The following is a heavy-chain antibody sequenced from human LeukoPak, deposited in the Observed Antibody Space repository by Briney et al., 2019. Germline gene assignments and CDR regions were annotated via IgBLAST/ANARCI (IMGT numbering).Heavy chain of an antibody. Sequence: PGGSLRLSCAASGFTFSTYGMHWVRQAPGKGLEWVAFIRYDGGNKYYVDSVKGRFTISRDNSKNTLYLQMNSLRAEDTAVYYCAKGTQPYSSSSPFDYWGQGTLVTVSS. D-gene: IGHD6-6*01. CDR2: IRYDGGNK. CDR1: GFTFSTYG. CDR3: AKGTQPYSSSSPFDY. V-gene: IGHV3-30*02. J-gene: IGHJ4*02.